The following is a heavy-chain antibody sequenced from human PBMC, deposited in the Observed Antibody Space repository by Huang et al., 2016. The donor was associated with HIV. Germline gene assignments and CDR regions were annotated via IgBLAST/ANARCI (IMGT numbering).Heavy chain of an antibody. V-gene: IGHV1-69*01. CDR2: IIPIFGTT. CDR3: AIEINIVVVPHTIKFFDY. Sequence: SWVRQGPGQGLEWMGGIIPIFGTTNYAQKFQGRVTITADESTGTAYLELSSLRSEDTAVYFCAIEINIVVVPHTIKFFDYWGQGTLVTVSS. J-gene: IGHJ4*02. D-gene: IGHD2-2*01.